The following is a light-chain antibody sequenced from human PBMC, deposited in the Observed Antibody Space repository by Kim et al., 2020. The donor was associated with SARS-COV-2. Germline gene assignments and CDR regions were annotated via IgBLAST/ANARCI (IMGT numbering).Light chain of an antibody. V-gene: IGKV1-8*01. CDR1: QGISSY. CDR2: AAS. CDR3: QQYYSYPLT. Sequence: ASTGDEVHITCRASQGISSYLAWYQQKPGKAPNRLIHAASILQSGVPSRFSGSGSGTDFTLTISCLQSDDFASYYCQQYYSYPLTFGGGTKVDIK. J-gene: IGKJ4*02.